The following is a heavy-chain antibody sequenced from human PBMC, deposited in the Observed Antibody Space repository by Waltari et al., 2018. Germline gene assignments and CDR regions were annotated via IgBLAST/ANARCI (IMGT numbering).Heavy chain of an antibody. CDR1: GGSISSSSYY. J-gene: IGHJ5*02. CDR2: IYYSGST. V-gene: IGHV4-39*01. D-gene: IGHD2-15*01. Sequence: QLQLQESGPGLVKPSETLSLTCTVSGGSISSSSYYWGWIRQPPGKGLEWIGGIYYSGSTYYNPSLKSRVTISVDTSKNQFSLKLSSVTAADTAVYYCARHPVVRRRSVWFDPWGQGTLVTVSS. CDR3: ARHPVVRRRSVWFDP.